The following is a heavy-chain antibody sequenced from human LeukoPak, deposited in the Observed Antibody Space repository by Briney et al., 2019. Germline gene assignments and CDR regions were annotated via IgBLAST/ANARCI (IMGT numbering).Heavy chain of an antibody. D-gene: IGHD4-17*01. CDR2: INGSHGRT. CDR3: TKDPNGDYIGAFDP. CDR1: GFTFSSFS. J-gene: IGHJ5*02. Sequence: GGSLTLSCAASGFTFSSFSMTWVRQAPGKGLEWLPSINGSHGRTYTTDSVKGRFTISRDNSQNTLYLQMNSLRAEDTAVYYCTKDPNGDYIGAFDPWGQGTLVTVSS. V-gene: IGHV3-23*01.